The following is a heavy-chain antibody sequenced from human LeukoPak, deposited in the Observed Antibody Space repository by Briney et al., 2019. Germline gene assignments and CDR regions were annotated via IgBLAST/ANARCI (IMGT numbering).Heavy chain of an antibody. Sequence: PGGSPRLSCAASGFTFSSYAMSWVRQAPGKGLEWVSGINGRGDNTYYADSVKGRFTISRDNSKNTLRLQMNSLRDEDTAVYYCAKRVQGNTGPFHCWGQGTLASVSS. J-gene: IGHJ4*02. CDR1: GFTFSSYA. D-gene: IGHD4-23*01. CDR2: INGRGDNT. CDR3: AKRVQGNTGPFHC. V-gene: IGHV3-23*01.